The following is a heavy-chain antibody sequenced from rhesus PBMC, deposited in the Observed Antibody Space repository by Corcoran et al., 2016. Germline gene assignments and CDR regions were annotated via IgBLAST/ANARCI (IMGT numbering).Heavy chain of an antibody. Sequence: QVQLVQSGAEVKKPGSSVKVSCKASGYTFTDYYMHWVRQAPRQGLEGMGWINPYNGNTKYAQKFQGRVTMTRDTSTSTAYMELSSLRSEDTAVYYCAREEYFEFWGQGALVTVSS. CDR1: GYTFTDYY. J-gene: IGHJ1*01. V-gene: IGHV1S2*01. CDR2: INPYNGNT. CDR3: AREEYFEF.